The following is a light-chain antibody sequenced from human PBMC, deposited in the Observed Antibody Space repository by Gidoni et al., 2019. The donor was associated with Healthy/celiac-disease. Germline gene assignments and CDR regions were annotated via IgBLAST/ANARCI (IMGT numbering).Light chain of an antibody. CDR2: QDS. Sequence: SSALTQPPSVSVSPGQTASITCSGDKLGDKYACWYQQKPGQSPVLVIYQDSKRPSGIPERFSGSNSGNTATLTISGTQAMDEADYYCQAWDSSTARVVFGGGTKLTVL. CDR1: KLGDKY. V-gene: IGLV3-1*01. J-gene: IGLJ2*01. CDR3: QAWDSSTARVV.